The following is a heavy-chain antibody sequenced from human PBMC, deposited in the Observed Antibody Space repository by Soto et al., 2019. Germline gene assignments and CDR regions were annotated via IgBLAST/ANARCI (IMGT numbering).Heavy chain of an antibody. D-gene: IGHD6-13*01. J-gene: IGHJ6*02. CDR2: ISYDGSNK. Sequence: HPGGSLRRSCAASGFTFSGYAMHWVRQAPGKGLEWVAVISYDGSNKHYADSVKGRFTISRDNSKNTLYLQMNSLRAEDTAVYYCAKDRIAAAEPYYYYGMDVWGQGTTVTVSS. CDR1: GFTFSGYA. CDR3: AKDRIAAAEPYYYYGMDV. V-gene: IGHV3-30-3*01.